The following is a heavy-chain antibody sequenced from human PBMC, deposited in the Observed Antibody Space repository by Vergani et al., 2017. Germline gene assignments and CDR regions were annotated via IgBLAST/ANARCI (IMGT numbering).Heavy chain of an antibody. CDR1: GYPFIGYY. CDR2: INPNTGGT. Sequence: QVLLVQSGAEVKKPGASVKVSCKASGYPFIGYYIHWVRQAPGQGLEWMGWINPNTGGTNYTQKFQGRVTMSRDTSISTAYMEVTRMKSDDTAMYFCSREVAYCSGAKCPPPGHYGKDVWGQGTAVTVSS. J-gene: IGHJ6*02. D-gene: IGHD2-15*01. CDR3: SREVAYCSGAKCPPPGHYGKDV. V-gene: IGHV1-2*02.